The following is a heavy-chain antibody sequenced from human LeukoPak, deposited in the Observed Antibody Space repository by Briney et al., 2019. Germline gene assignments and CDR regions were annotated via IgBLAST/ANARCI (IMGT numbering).Heavy chain of an antibody. D-gene: IGHD1-26*01. V-gene: IGHV5-51*01. CDR3: AREGIPGGDYYHEHFDY. CDR2: IYPGDTNT. J-gene: IGHJ4*02. CDR1: GYSFTTYW. Sequence: LGESLKISWKGSGYSFTTYWIGWVRQMPGKGLEWFGIIYPGDTNTRYSTSYQGQVTISADKSSSTAYLQWSMQKASDTAKYYSAREGIPGGDYYHEHFDYWGQGTLVTVSS.